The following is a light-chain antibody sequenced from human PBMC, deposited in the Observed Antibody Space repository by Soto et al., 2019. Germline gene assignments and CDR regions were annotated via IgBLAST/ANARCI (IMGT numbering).Light chain of an antibody. CDR1: SSDVGGYNY. V-gene: IGLV2-14*01. J-gene: IGLJ1*01. CDR2: EVS. Sequence: QSALTQPASVSGSPGQSITISCTGTSSDVGGYNYVSWYQQHPGKAPKLMIYEVSNRPSGVSNRFSGSKSGNTASLTISGLQPEDEADYYCSSYTSSSTYVFGTGTKLTVL. CDR3: SSYTSSSTYV.